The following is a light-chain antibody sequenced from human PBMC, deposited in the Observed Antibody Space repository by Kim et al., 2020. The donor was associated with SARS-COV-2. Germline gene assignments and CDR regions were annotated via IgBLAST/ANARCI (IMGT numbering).Light chain of an antibody. J-gene: IGKJ5*01. V-gene: IGKV3-15*01. CDR2: GAS. Sequence: SPGERATISCRASQCVSSNLAWYQQKPGQAPRLLIYGASTRATGIPARFSGSGSGTEFTLTISSLQSEDFAVYYCQQYNNWPPVTFGQGTRLEIK. CDR1: QCVSSN. CDR3: QQYNNWPPVT.